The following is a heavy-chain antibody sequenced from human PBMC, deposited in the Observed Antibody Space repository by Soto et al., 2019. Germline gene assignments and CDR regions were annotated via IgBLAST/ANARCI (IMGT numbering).Heavy chain of an antibody. CDR2: VNPHTGGT. Sequence: QVQLVQSGAEVKKPGASVKVSCKTSGYTFIGYYLNWVRQAPGQGLEWMGWVNPHTGGTHYAQKFDGRVTMTRDTSTYTAYMELGGLKFDDAATYFCARVMAYEQQLVPFDYWGQGTLVNVSS. CDR3: ARVMAYEQQLVPFDY. D-gene: IGHD6-13*01. V-gene: IGHV1-2*02. CDR1: GYTFIGYY. J-gene: IGHJ4*02.